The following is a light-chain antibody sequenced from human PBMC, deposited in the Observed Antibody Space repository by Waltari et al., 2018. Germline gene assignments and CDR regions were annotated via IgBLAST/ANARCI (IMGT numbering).Light chain of an antibody. V-gene: IGLV6-57*01. CDR1: SGSLASNY. CDR3: QSYDSSNRDVV. CDR2: EDN. J-gene: IGLJ2*01. Sequence: NFMLTQPHSVSESPGKTVTISCTRSSGSLASNYVQWSQQRPGSSPTTVIYEDNQRPSGVPDRFSGSIDSSSNSASLTISGLKTEDEADFYCQSYDSSNRDVVFGGGTKLTVL.